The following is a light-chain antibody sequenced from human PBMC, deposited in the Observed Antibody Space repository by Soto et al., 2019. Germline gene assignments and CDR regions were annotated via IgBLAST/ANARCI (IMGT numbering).Light chain of an antibody. J-gene: IGLJ3*02. CDR2: EGS. CDR3: CSYAGSSLSWV. Sequence: QSALTQPASVSGSPGQSITISCTGTSSDVGSYNLVSWYQQHPGKAPKLMIYEGSKRPSGVSNRFSGSKSGNTASLTISGPQAEDEADYYCCSYAGSSLSWVFGGGTKLTVL. CDR1: SSDVGSYNL. V-gene: IGLV2-23*01.